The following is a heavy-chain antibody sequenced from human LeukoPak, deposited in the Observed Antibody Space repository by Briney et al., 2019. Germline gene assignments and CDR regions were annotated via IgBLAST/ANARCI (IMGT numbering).Heavy chain of an antibody. D-gene: IGHD6-13*01. CDR1: GFSFSTYW. Sequence: GGSLRLSCAASGFSFSTYWMSWVRQAPGKGLEWVANIRQGGSEKHYVDSVKGRFTISRDDAKNSLYLQMTSLRAEDTAVYYCSRDRCWIAAAGQTYYFDGWGQGTLVTVSS. V-gene: IGHV3-7*03. J-gene: IGHJ4*02. CDR3: SRDRCWIAAAGQTYYFDG. CDR2: IRQGGSEK.